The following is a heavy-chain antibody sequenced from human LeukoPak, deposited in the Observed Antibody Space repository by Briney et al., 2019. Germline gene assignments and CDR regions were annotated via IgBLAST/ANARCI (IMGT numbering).Heavy chain of an antibody. D-gene: IGHD3-10*01. CDR2: IYPGDCDA. Sequence: KYGESLKISCKGSGYSFTNYWIAWVRQMPGQGLEWMAIIYPGDCDARSSPSLQGQVTISVDKSISTTYLRWSSLKASDTAMYYCARRGWGFGEPKRDHDTFDIWGQGTMVTVSS. V-gene: IGHV5-51*01. CDR3: ARRGWGFGEPKRDHDTFDI. J-gene: IGHJ3*02. CDR1: GYSFTNYW.